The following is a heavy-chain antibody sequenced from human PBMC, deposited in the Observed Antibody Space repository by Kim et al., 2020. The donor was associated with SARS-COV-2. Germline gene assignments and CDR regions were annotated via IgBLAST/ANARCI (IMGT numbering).Heavy chain of an antibody. CDR1: GFTVSSNY. D-gene: IGHD6-6*01. V-gene: IGHV3-66*01. CDR3: ARTPYSSSSGGMDV. Sequence: GGSLRLSCAASGFTVSSNYMSWVRQAPGKGLEWVSVIYSGGSTYYADSVKGRFTISRDNSKNTLYLQMNSLRAEDTAVYYCARTPYSSSSGGMDVWGQGTTDTVSS. CDR2: IYSGGST. J-gene: IGHJ6*02.